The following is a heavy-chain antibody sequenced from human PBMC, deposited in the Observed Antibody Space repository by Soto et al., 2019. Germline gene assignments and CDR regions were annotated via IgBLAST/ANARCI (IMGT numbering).Heavy chain of an antibody. V-gene: IGHV3-48*03. CDR2: ISSRSNYI. CDR1: GFTFSSYE. Sequence: EVQLVESGGGLVQPGGSLRLSCAASGFTFSSYEMNWVRQAPVEGLEWVSFISSRSNYIYYADSVKGRFTISRDNAKNSLYLQMNSLRAEDAAVYYCARVPDYSLYTLDVWGQGTTVTVSS. D-gene: IGHD4-4*01. J-gene: IGHJ6*02. CDR3: ARVPDYSLYTLDV.